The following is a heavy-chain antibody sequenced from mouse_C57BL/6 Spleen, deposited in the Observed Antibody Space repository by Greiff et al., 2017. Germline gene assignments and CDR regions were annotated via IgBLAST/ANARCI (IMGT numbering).Heavy chain of an antibody. CDR3: ARLGDYDDTWFGY. CDR2: ISNLAYSI. D-gene: IGHD2-4*01. J-gene: IGHJ3*02. V-gene: IGHV5-15*01. Sequence: EVQLVESGGGLVQPGGSLKLSCAASGFTFSDYGMAWVRQAPRQGPEWVAFISNLAYSIYYADTVTGRFTISRENAKNTLYLEMSSLRSEDTAMYYCARLGDYDDTWFGYWGQGTLVTVSA. CDR1: GFTFSDYG.